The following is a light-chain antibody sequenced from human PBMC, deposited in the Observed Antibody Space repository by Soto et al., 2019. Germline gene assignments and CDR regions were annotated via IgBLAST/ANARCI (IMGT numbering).Light chain of an antibody. CDR2: AAS. CDR3: QQRSNWPIT. J-gene: IGKJ5*01. Sequence: DIQMTQSPSSLSASVGDRVTIPCRASQTISRNLNWYQQKPGKAPKLLIYAASSLQSGVPSRFSGSGSGTDFTLTISSLEPEDFAVYYCQQRSNWPITFGQGTRLEIK. V-gene: IGKV1-39*01. CDR1: QTISRN.